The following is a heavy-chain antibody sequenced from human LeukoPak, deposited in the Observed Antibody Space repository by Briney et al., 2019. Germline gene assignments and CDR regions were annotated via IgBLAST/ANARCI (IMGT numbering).Heavy chain of an antibody. CDR3: TTDQHYCAIPLDAFDI. V-gene: IGHV3-15*01. CDR1: GFTFSSYA. CDR2: IKSKTDGGTT. J-gene: IGHJ3*02. Sequence: GGSLRLSCEASGFTFSSYAMSWVRQAPGKGLEWVGRIKSKTDGGTTDYAAPVKGRFTISRDDSKSTLYLQMNSLKTEDTAVYYCTTDQHYCAIPLDAFDIWGQGTMVTVSS. D-gene: IGHD4-17*01.